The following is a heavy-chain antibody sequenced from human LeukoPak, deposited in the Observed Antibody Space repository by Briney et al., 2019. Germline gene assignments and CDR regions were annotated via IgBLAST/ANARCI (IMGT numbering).Heavy chain of an antibody. D-gene: IGHD2-15*01. J-gene: IGHJ4*02. CDR1: GFTFSTYW. Sequence: QSGGSLRLSCAVSGFTFSTYWMSWVRQAPGKGLEWVANIKKDGSEKNYVDSVKGRFTISRDNAKNSLYLQMNSLRAEDTAVYYCARGEDIVVVVAAYFDYWGQGTLVTVSS. V-gene: IGHV3-7*02. CDR3: ARGEDIVVVVAAYFDY. CDR2: IKKDGSEK.